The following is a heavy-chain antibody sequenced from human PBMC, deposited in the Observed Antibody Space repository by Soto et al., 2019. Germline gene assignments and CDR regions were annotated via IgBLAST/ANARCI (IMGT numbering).Heavy chain of an antibody. J-gene: IGHJ5*02. CDR3: AVVDSTGNWFDP. D-gene: IGHD6-25*01. CDR2: MCYSGTT. V-gene: IGHV4-39*01. Sequence: SETLSLTCTVPGGSISSSDFYWGWLRQTPGKGLEFIGSMCYSGTTYYNPSLKSRVTISVDTSKNQFTLKLISVTAADTAVYYCAVVDSTGNWFDPWGEGALVTVSS. CDR1: GGSISSSDFY.